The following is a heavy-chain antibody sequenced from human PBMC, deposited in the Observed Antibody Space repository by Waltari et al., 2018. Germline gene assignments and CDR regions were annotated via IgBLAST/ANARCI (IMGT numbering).Heavy chain of an antibody. V-gene: IGHV3-9*01. Sequence: EVYLVESGGALVQPGTSLRLSCEAPGFNFETYTMHWVRQAPGMGLEWVAGISWNRASIAYADSVRGRFTISRDNAKKSVSLHMDTLGPEDTALYFCVGNVATSGDYGYSDHWGQGTLVTVSS. CDR3: VGNVATSGDYGYSDH. CDR1: GFNFETYT. D-gene: IGHD4-17*01. J-gene: IGHJ4*02. CDR2: ISWNRASI.